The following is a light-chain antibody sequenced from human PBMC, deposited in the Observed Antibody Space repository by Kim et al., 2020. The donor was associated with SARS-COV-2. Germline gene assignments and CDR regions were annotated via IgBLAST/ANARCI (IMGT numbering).Light chain of an antibody. CDR3: QHYNSNSQT. CDR2: DAS. CDR1: QSISSW. Sequence: DIQMTQSPSTLSASVGDRVTITCRASQSISSWLAWYQQKPGKAPNLLIYDASRLEGGVPTRFSCSGSGTQFTLTISSLQPNDSGTYYYQHYNSNSQTFGQGTKVDIK. V-gene: IGKV1-5*01. J-gene: IGKJ1*01.